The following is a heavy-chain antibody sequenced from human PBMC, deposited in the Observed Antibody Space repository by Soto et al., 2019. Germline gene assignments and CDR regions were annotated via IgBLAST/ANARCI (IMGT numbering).Heavy chain of an antibody. D-gene: IGHD2-15*01. CDR3: ARIPSPYCSGGSCSDY. CDR1: GGSVSGGTYY. CDR2: SYYTGST. V-gene: IGHV4-31*01. J-gene: IGHJ4*02. Sequence: SETLSLTCTVSGGSVSGGTYYWSWIRQHPGKGLEWIGYSYYTGSTYYNPSLKSQVDISVDTSKKQFSLKLNSVTAADTAVYYCARIPSPYCSGGSCSDYWGQGTLVTVS.